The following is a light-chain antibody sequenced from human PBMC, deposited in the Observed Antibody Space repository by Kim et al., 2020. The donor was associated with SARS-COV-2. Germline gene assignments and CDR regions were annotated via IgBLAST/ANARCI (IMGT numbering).Light chain of an antibody. CDR1: QSISSY. J-gene: IGKJ2*01. Sequence: DIQMTQSPSSLSASVGDRVTITCRASQSISSYLNWYQQKPGKAPKLLIYAASSLQSGVPSRFSGSGSGTEFTLTISSLQPEDFAADGCQQSYSTPPYTFGQGTKLQI. V-gene: IGKV1-39*01. CDR3: QQSYSTPPYT. CDR2: AAS.